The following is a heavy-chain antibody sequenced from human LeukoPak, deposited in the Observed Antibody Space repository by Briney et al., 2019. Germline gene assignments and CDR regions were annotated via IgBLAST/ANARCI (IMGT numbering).Heavy chain of an antibody. Sequence: PSETLSLTCTVSGGSISSGGYYWSWIRQHPGKGLEWIGYIYYSGSTYYNPSLKSRVTISVDTSKNQFSLKLSSVTAADTAVYYCAREPRSGYYYDSSGPFDYWGQGTLVTVSS. D-gene: IGHD3-22*01. V-gene: IGHV4-31*03. CDR1: GGSISSGGYY. J-gene: IGHJ4*02. CDR2: IYYSGST. CDR3: AREPRSGYYYDSSGPFDY.